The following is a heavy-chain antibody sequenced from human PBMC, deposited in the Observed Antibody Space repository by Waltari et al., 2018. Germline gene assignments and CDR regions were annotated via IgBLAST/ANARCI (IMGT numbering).Heavy chain of an antibody. CDR1: VGSVSGYS. V-gene: IGHV4-34*01. CDR2: INHSGRT. CDR3: ARGETSSSGSMDV. D-gene: IGHD6-6*01. J-gene: IGHJ6*03. Sequence: QVQLQQWGAGLVKPSETLSLTCAVYVGSVSGYSWSWIRQPPGEGLGWIGEINHSGRTNYNPSLKSRVPISVDTSKNQFSLKLSSVTAADTAVYYCARGETSSSGSMDVWGKGTTVTVSS.